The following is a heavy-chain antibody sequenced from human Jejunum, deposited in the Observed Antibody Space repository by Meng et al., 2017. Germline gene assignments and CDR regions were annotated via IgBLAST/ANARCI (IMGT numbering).Heavy chain of an antibody. Sequence: ASVKVSCKASGYNFTDYGISWVRQAPGQGLEWMGWISTYNHNTNYAQQGQGRLTFTTDTSTSTTYMEVTSLTSDDTAVDYCARDGFGSGGACYPSGEFDDWGQGALVTVSS. D-gene: IGHD2-15*01. V-gene: IGHV1-18*01. CDR3: ARDGFGSGGACYPSGEFDD. J-gene: IGHJ4*02. CDR1: GYNFTDYG. CDR2: ISTYNHNT.